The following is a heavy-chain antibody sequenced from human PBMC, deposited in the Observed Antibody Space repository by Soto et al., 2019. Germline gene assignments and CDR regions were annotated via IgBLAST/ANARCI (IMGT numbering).Heavy chain of an antibody. V-gene: IGHV4-59*01. CDR3: GSVRPSGYVLS. J-gene: IGHJ5*02. Sequence: NPSETLSLTCTVSGGSLSSYYWTWIRQSPGKGLEWIGYVYFSGNTNYNPSLKSRVTISIDTSKNQFSLRLASVTAADTAFYYCGSVRPSGYVLSWGQGTLVTVSS. CDR2: VYFSGNT. D-gene: IGHD6-25*01. CDR1: GGSLSSYY.